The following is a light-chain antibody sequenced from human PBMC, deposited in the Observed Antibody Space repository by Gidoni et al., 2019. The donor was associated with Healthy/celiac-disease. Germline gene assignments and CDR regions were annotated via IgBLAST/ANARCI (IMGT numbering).Light chain of an antibody. CDR2: AAS. Sequence: DIHLTQSPSFLSASVGDRVTITCRASQGISSYLAWYQQKPGKAPKLLIYAASTVQSGVPSRFSGSGSGTEFTLTISSLQPEDFATYYCQQLNSYPDTFGPGTKVDIK. V-gene: IGKV1-9*01. CDR3: QQLNSYPDT. CDR1: QGISSY. J-gene: IGKJ3*01.